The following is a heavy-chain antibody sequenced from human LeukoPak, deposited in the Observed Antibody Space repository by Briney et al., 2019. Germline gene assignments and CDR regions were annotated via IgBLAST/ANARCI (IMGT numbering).Heavy chain of an antibody. CDR2: INHSGST. CDR3: ARAPLLRYFDYYYYGMDV. J-gene: IGHJ6*02. D-gene: IGHD3-9*01. Sequence: PSETLSLTCAVYGGSFSGYYWSWIRQPPGKGLEWIGEINHSGSTNYNPSLKSRVTISVDTSKNQFSLKLSSVTAADTAVYYCARAPLLRYFDYYYYGMDVWGQGTTVTVSS. CDR1: GGSFSGYY. V-gene: IGHV4-34*01.